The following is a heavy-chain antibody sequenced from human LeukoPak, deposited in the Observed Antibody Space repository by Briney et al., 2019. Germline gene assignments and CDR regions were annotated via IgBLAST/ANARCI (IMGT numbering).Heavy chain of an antibody. J-gene: IGHJ6*03. D-gene: IGHD2-2*01. CDR3: ASVEGYCSSTTCDYYYMDV. CDR2: IYYSGST. CDR1: GGSINNNDFY. V-gene: IGHV4-39*07. Sequence: SETLSLTCTVSGGSINNNDFYWGWIRQPPGKGLEWLGTIYYSGSTYYKSSLKSRVTISEDMSKNQFSLKLSSVTAADTAVYYCASVEGYCSSTTCDYYYMDVWGKGTTVTVSS.